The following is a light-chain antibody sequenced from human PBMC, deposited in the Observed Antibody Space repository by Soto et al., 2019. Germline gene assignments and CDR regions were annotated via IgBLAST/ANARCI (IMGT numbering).Light chain of an antibody. CDR3: QHYDSPPPT. CDR1: QSVSNNY. Sequence: EIVLTQSPGTLSLSPGERATLSCRASQSVSNNYLAWYQQKPGQAPRLLIYGASSRATGIPDRFIGSGSGTDFNLTISRLEPEDFAVFFCQHYDSPPPTFGQGTKVEVK. J-gene: IGKJ1*01. V-gene: IGKV3-20*01. CDR2: GAS.